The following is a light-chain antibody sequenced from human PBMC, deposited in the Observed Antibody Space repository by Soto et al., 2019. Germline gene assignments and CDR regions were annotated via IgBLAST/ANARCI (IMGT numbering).Light chain of an antibody. CDR2: AAS. J-gene: IGKJ1*01. V-gene: IGKV1-39*01. Sequence: DIQMTQSPSSLCASVGDRVTITCRASQGISTYLNWYHQKPGKAPKLLIYAASSLQSGVPSRFSGSGSETDFTLTISSLQPEDFATYSCQQSYSTTWTFGQGTKVDI. CDR1: QGISTY. CDR3: QQSYSTTWT.